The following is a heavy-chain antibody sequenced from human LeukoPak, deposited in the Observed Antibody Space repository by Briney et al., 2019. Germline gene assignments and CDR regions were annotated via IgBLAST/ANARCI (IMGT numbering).Heavy chain of an antibody. D-gene: IGHD6-19*01. CDR1: GFTFSSYW. CDR3: ARGRYTSGWYPDYFDY. Sequence: GGSLRLSCAASGFTFSSYWMNWVRRAPGEGLEWVANIKQDGSGEYYVDSVKGRFTISRDNAKNSLYLQMSSLRAEDTALYFCARGRYTSGWYPDYFDYWGQGTLVTVSS. V-gene: IGHV3-7*01. J-gene: IGHJ4*02. CDR2: IKQDGSGE.